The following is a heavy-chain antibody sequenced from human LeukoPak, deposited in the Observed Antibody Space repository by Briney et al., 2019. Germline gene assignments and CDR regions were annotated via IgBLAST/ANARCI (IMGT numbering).Heavy chain of an antibody. Sequence: SETPSLTCTVSGGSISSFYWSWIRQPAGKGLEWIGRIYTSGTTNYNPSLKSRVTMSVDTSKNQFSLNLSSVTAADTAVYYCARVRTGNYADYWGQGTLVTVSS. V-gene: IGHV4-4*07. CDR2: IYTSGTT. CDR3: ARVRTGNYADY. D-gene: IGHD4-11*01. J-gene: IGHJ4*02. CDR1: GGSISSFY.